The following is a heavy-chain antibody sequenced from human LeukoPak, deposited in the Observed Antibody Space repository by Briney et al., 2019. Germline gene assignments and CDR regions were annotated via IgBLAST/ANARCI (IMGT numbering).Heavy chain of an antibody. D-gene: IGHD3-9*01. CDR1: GFTFNSYS. V-gene: IGHV3-23*01. CDR2: ITSSGGST. J-gene: IGHJ4*02. CDR3: AKDLRDFDY. Sequence: GGSLRLSCAASGFTFNSYSLSWVRQAPGKGLEWVSGITSSGGSTYYADSVKGRFTISRDSSKNTLYLQMNSLRAEDTAIYYCAKDLRDFDYWGQGTLVTVSS.